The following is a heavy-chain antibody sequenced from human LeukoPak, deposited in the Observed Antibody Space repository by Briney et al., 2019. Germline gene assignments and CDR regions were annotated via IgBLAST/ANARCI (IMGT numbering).Heavy chain of an antibody. CDR2: ISGSGGST. CDR1: GFTFSSYD. J-gene: IGHJ4*02. V-gene: IGHV3-23*01. D-gene: IGHD5-12*01. CDR3: ARARPSMWIDY. Sequence: GGSPRLSCAASGFTFSSYDMSWVRQAPGKGLEWVSAISGSGGSTYYAGSVKGRFTISRDSSKNTLYLQVNSLRPEDTAVYYCARARPSMWIDYWGQGTLVTVSS.